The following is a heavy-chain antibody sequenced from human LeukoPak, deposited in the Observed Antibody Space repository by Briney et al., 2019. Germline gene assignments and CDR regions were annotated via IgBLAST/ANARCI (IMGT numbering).Heavy chain of an antibody. CDR2: IYPGDSDT. CDR1: GYSFTSYC. CDR3: ARRVGSSSWFFDY. D-gene: IGHD6-13*01. V-gene: IGHV5-51*01. Sequence: GESLKISCKVSGYSFTSYCIAWVRQMPGKGLEWMGIIYPGDSDTRYSPSFQGQVTISADKSISTAYLQWSSLKASDTAMYYCARRVGSSSWFFDYWGQGTLVTVSS. J-gene: IGHJ4*02.